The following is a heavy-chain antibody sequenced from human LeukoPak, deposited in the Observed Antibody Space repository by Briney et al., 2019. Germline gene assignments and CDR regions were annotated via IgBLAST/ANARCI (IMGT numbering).Heavy chain of an antibody. CDR1: GFTFDDYG. CDR2: INWNGGST. D-gene: IGHD3-22*01. J-gene: IGHJ4*02. V-gene: IGHV3-20*04. CDR3: ARDSSGYYDSSGYS. Sequence: GGSLRLSCAASGFTFDDYGMSWVRQAPGKGLEWVSGINWNGGSTGYADSVKGRFTISRDNAKNSLYLQMNSLRAEDTALYYCARDSSGYYDSSGYSWGQGTLVTVSS.